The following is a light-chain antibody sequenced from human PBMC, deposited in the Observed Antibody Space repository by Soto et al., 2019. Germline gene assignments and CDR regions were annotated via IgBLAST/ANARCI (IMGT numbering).Light chain of an antibody. J-gene: IGLJ1*01. CDR2: EVS. CDR3: NSHTSKSTGV. Sequence: QSALTQPASVSGSPGQSITISCTGTSSDVGGYNYVSWYQQHPGKAPKVIIYEVSNRPSGVSNRFSGSKSGNTASLTISGLQAEDEADYYRNSHTSKSTGVFGTGTKVTVL. CDR1: SSDVGGYNY. V-gene: IGLV2-14*01.